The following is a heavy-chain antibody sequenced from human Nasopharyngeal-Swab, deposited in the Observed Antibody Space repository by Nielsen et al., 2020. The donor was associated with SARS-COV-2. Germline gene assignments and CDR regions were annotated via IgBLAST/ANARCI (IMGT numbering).Heavy chain of an antibody. J-gene: IGHJ6*03. CDR1: GFTFSDYY. CDR2: ISSSGSTI. CDR3: ASGFGLNLYHYYYYMDV. Sequence: GESLKISCAASGFTFSDYYMSWIRQAPGKGLEWVSYISSSGSTIYYADSVKGRFTISRDNAKNSLYLQMNSLRAEDTAVYYCASGFGLNLYHYYYYMDVWGKGTTVTVSS. D-gene: IGHD3-10*01. V-gene: IGHV3-11*01.